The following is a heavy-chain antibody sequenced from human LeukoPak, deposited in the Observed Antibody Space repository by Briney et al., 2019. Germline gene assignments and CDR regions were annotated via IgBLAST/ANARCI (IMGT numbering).Heavy chain of an antibody. J-gene: IGHJ3*01. V-gene: IGHV1-2*02. D-gene: IGHD3-22*01. CDR3: ARPAGYDRFGSFDV. CDR1: LYSFIAYS. CDR2: INPNSGGT. Sequence: GASVKVSCKTSLYSFIAYSLHGVRQAPGQGLEWMGFINPNSGGTNYAQKFQGRVTMTRDTSINTAYMELSRLRSDDTAVYYCARPAGYDRFGSFDVGGQGTMVTVSS.